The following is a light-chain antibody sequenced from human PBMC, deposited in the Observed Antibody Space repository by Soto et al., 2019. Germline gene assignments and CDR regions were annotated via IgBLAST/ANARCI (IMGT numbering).Light chain of an antibody. CDR2: GAS. CDR1: QSVSSN. CDR3: QQYNNWPPRDT. V-gene: IGKV3-15*01. Sequence: EIVMTQSPATLSVSPGERATLSCRASQSVSSNLAWYQQKPGQAPRLLIYGASTRATGIPARISGSGSGTEFTLTISSLQSEDFAVYYCQQYNNWPPRDTFGQGIKLEIK. J-gene: IGKJ2*01.